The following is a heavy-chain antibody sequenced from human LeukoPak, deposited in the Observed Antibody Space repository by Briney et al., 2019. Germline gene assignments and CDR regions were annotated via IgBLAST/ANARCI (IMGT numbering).Heavy chain of an antibody. J-gene: IGHJ5*02. CDR2: ISSSGSTI. D-gene: IGHD3-10*01. CDR3: AKSDYGYWDWFDP. V-gene: IGHV3-48*04. CDR1: GFTFSSYG. Sequence: GGTLRLSCAASGFTFSSYGMNWVRQAPGKGLEWVSYISSSGSTIYYADSVKGRFTISRDNAKNSLYLQMNSLRAEDTAVYYCAKSDYGYWDWFDPWGQGTLVTVSS.